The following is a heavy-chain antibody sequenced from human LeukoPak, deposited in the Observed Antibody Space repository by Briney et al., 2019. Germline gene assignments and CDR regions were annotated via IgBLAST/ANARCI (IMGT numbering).Heavy chain of an antibody. V-gene: IGHV1-8*01. Sequence: ASVKVSCKASGYTFTSYDINWVRQAPGQGLEWMGWMNPNSGNTGYAQKFQGRVTMTRNTSISTAHMELSSLRSEDTAVYYCARGHRLLWFGAHYYYYMDVWGKGTTVTISS. CDR2: MNPNSGNT. J-gene: IGHJ6*03. CDR3: ARGHRLLWFGAHYYYYMDV. CDR1: GYTFTSYD. D-gene: IGHD3-10*01.